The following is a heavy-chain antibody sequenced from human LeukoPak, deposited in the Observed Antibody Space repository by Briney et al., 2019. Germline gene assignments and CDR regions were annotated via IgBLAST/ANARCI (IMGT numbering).Heavy chain of an antibody. Sequence: SETLSLTCTVSGGSISSSSYYWGWIRQPPGKGLKWIGSIYHSGSTCYNPSLKSRVTISVDTSKNQFSLKLSSVTAADTAVYYCATRKWDNYYYYYYMDVWGKGTTVTVSS. J-gene: IGHJ6*03. V-gene: IGHV4-39*01. CDR1: GGSISSSSYY. CDR2: IYHSGST. CDR3: ATRKWDNYYYYYYMDV. D-gene: IGHD1-26*01.